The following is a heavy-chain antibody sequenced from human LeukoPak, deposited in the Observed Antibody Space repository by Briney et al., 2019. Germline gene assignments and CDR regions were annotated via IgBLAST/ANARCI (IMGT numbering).Heavy chain of an antibody. D-gene: IGHD2-8*02. CDR3: ARATGFADY. V-gene: IGHV4-4*02. CDR2: IYHSGST. CDR1: RVSMSSTNW. Sequence: SETLSLTCAVSRVSMSSTNWWRWVRQPPGKGLEWIGEIYHSGSTHYNPSLKSRVTISLDNSQNQFSLKLTSVTAADTAVYYCARATGFADYWGQGTLVTVSS. J-gene: IGHJ4*02.